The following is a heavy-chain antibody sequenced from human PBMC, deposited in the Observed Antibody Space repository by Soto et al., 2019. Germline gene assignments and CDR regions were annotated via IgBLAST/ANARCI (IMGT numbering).Heavy chain of an antibody. D-gene: IGHD2-8*01. J-gene: IGHJ2*01. CDR2: ISSSGNT. CDR1: DGSISNFY. V-gene: IGHV4-59*12. Sequence: SETLSLTCTVSDGSISNFYWSWIRQPPGKGLEWIGYISSSGNTNYNPSLKNRVTMSVDTSKKQFSLKLSSVTAADTAVYYCARLKPMVVVSWYFDLWGRGTLVTVSS. CDR3: ARLKPMVVVSWYFDL.